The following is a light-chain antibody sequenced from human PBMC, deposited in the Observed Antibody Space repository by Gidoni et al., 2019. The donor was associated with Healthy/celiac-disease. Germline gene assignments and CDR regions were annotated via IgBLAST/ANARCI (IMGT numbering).Light chain of an antibody. CDR1: QSVSSN. CDR3: QQYNNWPPGRA. V-gene: IGKV3-15*01. J-gene: IGKJ1*01. CDR2: GAS. Sequence: ELVMTQSPATLSVSPGERATLSCRASQSVSSNLAWYQQKPGQAPRLLIYGASTRATGIPARFSGSGSGTEFTLTISSLQSEDFAVYYCQQYNNWPPGRAFXQXTKVEIK.